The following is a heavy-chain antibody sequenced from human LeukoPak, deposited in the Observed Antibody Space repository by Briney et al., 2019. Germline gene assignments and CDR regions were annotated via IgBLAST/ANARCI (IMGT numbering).Heavy chain of an antibody. CDR2: IYYSGST. D-gene: IGHD2-15*01. V-gene: IGHV4-61*08. CDR1: GGSISISSGGYY. Sequence: SQTLSLTCTVSGGSISISSGGYYWSWIRQPPGKGLEWIGYIYYSGSTNYNPSLKSRVTISVDTSKNQFSLKLSSVTAADTAVYYCARGHRPKGWFSHAFDIWGQGTMVTVSS. CDR3: ARGHRPKGWFSHAFDI. J-gene: IGHJ3*02.